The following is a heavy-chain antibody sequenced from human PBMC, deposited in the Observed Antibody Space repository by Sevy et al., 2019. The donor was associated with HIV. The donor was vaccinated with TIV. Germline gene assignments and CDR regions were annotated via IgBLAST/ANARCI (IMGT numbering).Heavy chain of an antibody. CDR2: IYPGDSDT. D-gene: IGHD3-3*01. Sequence: GESLKISCKGSGYSFTSYWIGWVRQMPGKGLEWMGIIYPGDSDTRYSPSFQGQVTISADKSISTAYLQGSSLKASDTAMYYWAGGERITIFGVVIAPNNWFDPWGQGTLVTVSS. J-gene: IGHJ5*02. CDR1: GYSFTSYW. CDR3: AGGERITIFGVVIAPNNWFDP. V-gene: IGHV5-51*01.